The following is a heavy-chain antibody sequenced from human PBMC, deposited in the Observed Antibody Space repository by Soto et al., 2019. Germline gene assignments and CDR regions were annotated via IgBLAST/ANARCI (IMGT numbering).Heavy chain of an antibody. CDR1: GYTFSDYG. Sequence: QVQLVQSGADVKKPGASVKVSCKASGYTFSDYGVSWVRQAPGQGLEWMGWISSKNGNTNFAQKFRGRVTMTTDPSTSTVYMELRNLRPDDTAVYYCAREPPETPPDYWGQGTLVTVSS. V-gene: IGHV1-18*01. J-gene: IGHJ4*02. CDR3: AREPPETPPDY. CDR2: ISSKNGNT.